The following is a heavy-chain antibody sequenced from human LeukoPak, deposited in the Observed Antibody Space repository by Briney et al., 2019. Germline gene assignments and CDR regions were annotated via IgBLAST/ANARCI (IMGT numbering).Heavy chain of an antibody. CDR3: ARVAAAGNVGWFDP. V-gene: IGHV3-21*01. J-gene: IGHJ5*02. Sequence: PGGSLRLSCAASGFTFSSYSMNWVRQAPGKGLEWVSSISSSSSYIYYADSVKGRFTISRDNAKNSLYLQMNSLRAEDTAVYYCARVAAAGNVGWFDPWGQGTLVTVSS. CDR1: GFTFSSYS. D-gene: IGHD6-13*01. CDR2: ISSSSSYI.